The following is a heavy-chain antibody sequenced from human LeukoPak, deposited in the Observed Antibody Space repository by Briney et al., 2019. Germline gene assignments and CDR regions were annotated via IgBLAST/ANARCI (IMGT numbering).Heavy chain of an antibody. D-gene: IGHD1-26*01. CDR3: ASGRWEPYDAFDI. CDR1: GFTFSSYA. Sequence: GGSLRLSCAAYGFTFSSYAMHWVRQAPGKGLEWVGWINPNSGGTNYAQKFQGRVTMTRDTSISTAYMELSRLRSDDTALYHCASGRWEPYDAFDIWGQGTMVTVSS. J-gene: IGHJ3*02. CDR2: INPNSGGT. V-gene: IGHV1-2*02.